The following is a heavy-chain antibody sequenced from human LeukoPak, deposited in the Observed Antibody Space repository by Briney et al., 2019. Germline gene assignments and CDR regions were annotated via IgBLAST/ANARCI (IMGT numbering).Heavy chain of an antibody. Sequence: GGSLRLSCAASGFTFDDYAMHWVRQAPGKGLEWVSGISWNSGSIGYADSVKGRFTISRDNAKNSLYLQMNSLRAEDTALYYCAKDWRHVGVTGGAFDIWGQGTMDTVSS. CDR2: ISWNSGSI. V-gene: IGHV3-9*01. CDR3: AKDWRHVGVTGGAFDI. D-gene: IGHD3-16*01. CDR1: GFTFDDYA. J-gene: IGHJ3*02.